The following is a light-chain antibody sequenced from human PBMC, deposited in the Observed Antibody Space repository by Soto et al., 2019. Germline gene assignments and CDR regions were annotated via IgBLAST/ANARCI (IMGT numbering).Light chain of an antibody. CDR3: QHYGSAGT. CDR1: QSVDSSY. CDR2: GAS. J-gene: IGKJ1*01. V-gene: IGKV3-20*01. Sequence: EIVLTQSPGTLSLSPGERATLSCRASQSVDSSYLAWYQQKPGQAPRLLIYGASSRATGIPDRFSGSGSGTDFTLTISRLEPDDFAVYHCQHYGSAGTFGQGTKVEIK.